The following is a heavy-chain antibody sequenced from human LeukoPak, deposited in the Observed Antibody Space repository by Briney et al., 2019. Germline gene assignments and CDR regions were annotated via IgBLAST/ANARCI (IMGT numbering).Heavy chain of an antibody. CDR3: ARDRDGGWCLDY. D-gene: IGHD6-19*01. CDR1: GYTFTIYG. Sequence: GASATVSCTASGYTFTIYGISWVRQAPGQGLEWMGWISAYNGNTNYAQNLQGRVTMTTDTSTSTAYMELRSLRSDGTAVYYCARDRDGGWCLDYWGQGTLVTVSS. V-gene: IGHV1-18*01. CDR2: ISAYNGNT. J-gene: IGHJ4*02.